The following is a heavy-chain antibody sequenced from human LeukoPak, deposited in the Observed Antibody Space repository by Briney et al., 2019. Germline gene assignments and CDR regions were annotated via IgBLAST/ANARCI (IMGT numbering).Heavy chain of an antibody. D-gene: IGHD2-15*01. CDR1: GYTFTGYY. J-gene: IGHJ3*02. CDR3: ARGSWTLGYCSGGSCPYDGFDI. V-gene: IGHV1-2*02. Sequence: ASVKVSCTASGYTFTGYYMHWVRQVPGQGLEWMVWINPNSGGTNYAQTFQGRVTMTRDTSISTAYMELSRLRSDDTAVYYCARGSWTLGYCSGGSCPYDGFDIWGQGTMVTVSS. CDR2: INPNSGGT.